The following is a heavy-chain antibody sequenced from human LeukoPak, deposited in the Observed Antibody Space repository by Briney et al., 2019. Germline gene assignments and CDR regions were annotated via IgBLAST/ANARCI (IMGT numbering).Heavy chain of an antibody. D-gene: IGHD3-10*01. Sequence: SETLSLTRAVSGGSISSGGYSWSWIRQPPGKGLEWIGYIYHSGSTYYNPSLKSRVTISVDRSKNQFSLKLSSVTAADTAVYYCARVVRSRAFFDYWGQGTLVTVSS. CDR3: ARVVRSRAFFDY. J-gene: IGHJ4*02. CDR2: IYHSGST. CDR1: GGSISSGGYS. V-gene: IGHV4-30-2*01.